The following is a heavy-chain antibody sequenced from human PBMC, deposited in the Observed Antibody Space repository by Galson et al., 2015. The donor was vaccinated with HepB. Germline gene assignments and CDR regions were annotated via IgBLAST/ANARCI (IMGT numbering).Heavy chain of an antibody. CDR3: AHTYYGDYGVDAFDI. D-gene: IGHD4-17*01. V-gene: IGHV2-5*02. J-gene: IGHJ3*02. Sequence: PALVKPTQTLTLTCTFSGFSLSTSGVGVGWIRQPPGKALEWLALIYWDDDKRYSPSLKSRLTITKDTSKNQVVLTMTNMDPVDTATYYCAHTYYGDYGVDAFDIWGQGTMVTVSS. CDR1: GFSLSTSGVG. CDR2: IYWDDDK.